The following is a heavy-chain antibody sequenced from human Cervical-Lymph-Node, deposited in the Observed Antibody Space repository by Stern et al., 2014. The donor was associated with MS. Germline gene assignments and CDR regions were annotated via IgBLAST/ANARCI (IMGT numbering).Heavy chain of an antibody. Sequence: EVQLEESGGGLVKPGGSLRLSCAASGFTFSTYSMNWVRQAPGKGLEWVSSIDPSSTYIYYPDSMKGRFTISRDNAKKSVYLQMNSLRAEDTAVYFCVRGNNGNYDYWGQGTLVTVSS. D-gene: IGHD1/OR15-1a*01. J-gene: IGHJ4*02. CDR1: GFTFSTYS. V-gene: IGHV3-21*01. CDR2: IDPSSTYI. CDR3: VRGNNGNYDY.